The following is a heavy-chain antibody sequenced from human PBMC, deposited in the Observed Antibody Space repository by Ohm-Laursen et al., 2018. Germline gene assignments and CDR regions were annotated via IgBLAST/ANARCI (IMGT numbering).Heavy chain of an antibody. CDR3: AKRINYDSNTVYFDY. CDR1: GFTFNNYA. CDR2: ITVSGDST. J-gene: IGHJ4*01. D-gene: IGHD3-22*01. V-gene: IGHV3-23*01. Sequence: SLRLSCAASGFTFNNYAMTWVRQAPGKGLEWVSAITVSGDSTYYADSVKGRFTISRDNSKNTLYLQLNSLRAEDTAVYYCAKRINYDSNTVYFDYWGQGTLVTVSS.